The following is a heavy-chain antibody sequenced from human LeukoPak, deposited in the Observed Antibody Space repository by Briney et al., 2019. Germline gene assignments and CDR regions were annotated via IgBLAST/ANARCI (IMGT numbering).Heavy chain of an antibody. D-gene: IGHD1-26*01. CDR2: FTSDGNSM. CDR3: ARAQVGTPTDC. CDR1: GFTLSSYT. J-gene: IGHJ4*02. Sequence: GGSLRLSCAASGFTLSSYTMYWVRQAPGRGLVWVARFTSDGNSMTYADFVKGRFTVSRDIAKNTLYLQMNSLRAEDTAVYYCARAQVGTPTDCWGQGTLVTASS. V-gene: IGHV3-74*01.